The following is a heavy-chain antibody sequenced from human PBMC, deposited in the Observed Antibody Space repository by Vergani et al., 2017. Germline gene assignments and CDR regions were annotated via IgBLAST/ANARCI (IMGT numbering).Heavy chain of an antibody. CDR2: INPSGGST. D-gene: IGHD2-2*01. CDR3: ARDTVVVVPARRSDRYFDL. J-gene: IGHJ2*01. V-gene: IGHV1-46*01. Sequence: QVQLVQSGAEVKKPGASVKVSCKASGYTFTSYYMQWVRQAPGQGLEWMGIINPSGGSTSYAQKFQGRVTMTRDTSTSTVYMELSSLRAEDTAVYYCARDTVVVVPARRSDRYFDLGGRGTLVTVSS. CDR1: GYTFTSYY.